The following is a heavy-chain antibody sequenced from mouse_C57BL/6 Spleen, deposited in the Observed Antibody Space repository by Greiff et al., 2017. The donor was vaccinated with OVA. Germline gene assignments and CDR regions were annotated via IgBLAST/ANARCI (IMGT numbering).Heavy chain of an antibody. CDR1: GYTFTDYY. Sequence: VQLQQSGPELVKPGASVKISCKASGYTFTDYYMNWVKQSHGKSLEWIGDINPNNGGTSYNQKFKGKATLTVDKSSSTAYMELRSLTSEDSAVYYSAREGDDSWFAYWGQGTLVTVSA. V-gene: IGHV1-26*01. CDR3: AREGDDSWFAY. CDR2: INPNNGGT. D-gene: IGHD2-4*01. J-gene: IGHJ3*01.